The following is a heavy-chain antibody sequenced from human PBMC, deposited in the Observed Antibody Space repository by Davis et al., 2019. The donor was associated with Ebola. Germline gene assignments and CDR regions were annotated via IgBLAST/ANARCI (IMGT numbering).Heavy chain of an antibody. CDR1: GYTFTNYA. CDR3: AGQRWLPLRYAFDI. CDR2: INAGNGNT. D-gene: IGHD5-24*01. Sequence: ASVKVSCKASGYTFTNYAMHWVRQAPGQRLEWMGWINAGNGNTKYSQKFQGRVTITRDTSASTAYMELSSLRSEDTAVYYCAGQRWLPLRYAFDIWGQGTMVTVSS. J-gene: IGHJ3*02. V-gene: IGHV1-3*01.